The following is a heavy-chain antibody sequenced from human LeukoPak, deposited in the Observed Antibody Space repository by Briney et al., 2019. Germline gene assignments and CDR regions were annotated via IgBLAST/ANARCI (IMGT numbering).Heavy chain of an antibody. CDR3: ARDTSRVITVTPNDVFDL. CDR1: GYTFTNYY. V-gene: IGHV1-2*02. D-gene: IGHD1-20*01. Sequence: ASVKVSCKASGYTFTNYYIHWLRQAPGQGLEWMGWINPKSGVTKYAQKFQVRVTVTRDTSISSAYMELTSLRPDDTAVYYCARDTSRVITVTPNDVFDLWGQGTMVTVSS. CDR2: INPKSGVT. J-gene: IGHJ3*01.